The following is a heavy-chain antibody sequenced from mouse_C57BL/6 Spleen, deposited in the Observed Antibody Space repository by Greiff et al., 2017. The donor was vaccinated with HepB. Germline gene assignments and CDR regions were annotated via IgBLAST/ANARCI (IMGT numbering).Heavy chain of an antibody. Sequence: DVMLVESGGGLVKPGGSLKLSCAASGFTFSSYAMSWVRQTPEKRLEWVATISDGGSYTYYPDNVKGRFTISRDNAKNNLYLQMSHLKSEDTAMYYCARDHWDYAMDYWGQGTSVTVSS. CDR3: ARDHWDYAMDY. V-gene: IGHV5-4*01. CDR1: GFTFSSYA. J-gene: IGHJ4*01. D-gene: IGHD4-1*01. CDR2: ISDGGSYT.